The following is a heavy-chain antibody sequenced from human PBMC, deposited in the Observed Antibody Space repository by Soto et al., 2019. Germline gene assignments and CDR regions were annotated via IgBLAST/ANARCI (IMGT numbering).Heavy chain of an antibody. V-gene: IGHV3-23*01. CDR2: IDDGGDST. CDR3: AKGLWFAELLWGFDY. Sequence: RRLSCAVSGFTFSSYDMTWVRQAPGKGLEWVSSIDDGGDSTYYADSVKGRFTISRDNSKNTLHLQMNSLRVEDTAVYYCAKGLWFAELLWGFDYWGQGALVTVSS. D-gene: IGHD3-10*01. J-gene: IGHJ4*02. CDR1: GFTFSSYD.